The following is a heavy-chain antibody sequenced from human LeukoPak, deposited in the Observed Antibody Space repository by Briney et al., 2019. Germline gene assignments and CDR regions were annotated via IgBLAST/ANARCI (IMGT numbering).Heavy chain of an antibody. CDR2: IWYDGSKK. CDR3: ARGKGYNPDFDY. D-gene: IGHD5-24*01. Sequence: GGSLRLSCAASGFTFSSYGMHWVRQAPGKGLEWVAVIWYDGSKKYYADSVKGRFTISRDNSKNTLYLHMNSLRDEDTAAYYCARGKGYNPDFDYWGRGTLVTVSS. J-gene: IGHJ4*02. V-gene: IGHV3-33*01. CDR1: GFTFSSYG.